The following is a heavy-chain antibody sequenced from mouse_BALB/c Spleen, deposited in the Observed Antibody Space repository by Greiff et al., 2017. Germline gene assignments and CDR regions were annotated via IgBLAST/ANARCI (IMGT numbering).Heavy chain of an antibody. Sequence: EVKLMESGGGLVKPGGSLKLSCEASGYTFTDYYMYWVRQTPEKRLEWVATISDCGSYTYYPDSVKGKFTIARDNTKNNLYLQLSSLKSEDTAMYYCARDQGGNIVGAMDYWGQGTTVTVSS. D-gene: IGHD2-1*01. CDR1: GYTFTDYY. CDR3: ARDQGGNIVGAMDY. V-gene: IGHV5-4*02. J-gene: IGHJ4*01. CDR2: ISDCGSYT.